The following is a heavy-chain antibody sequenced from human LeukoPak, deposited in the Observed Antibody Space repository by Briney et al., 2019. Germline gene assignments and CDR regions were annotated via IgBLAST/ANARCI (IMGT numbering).Heavy chain of an antibody. V-gene: IGHV3-73*01. CDR2: IRSKANGYAT. J-gene: IGHJ4*02. D-gene: IGHD6-13*01. CDR3: TRPYRAAGSYDY. Sequence: GGSLRLSCAASGFTFSGSAMHWVRQASGKGLEWVGRIRSKANGYATAYAASVKGRFTISRDDSKNTAYLQMNSLKTEDTAVYYCTRPYRAAGSYDYWGQGTLVTVSS. CDR1: GFTFSGSA.